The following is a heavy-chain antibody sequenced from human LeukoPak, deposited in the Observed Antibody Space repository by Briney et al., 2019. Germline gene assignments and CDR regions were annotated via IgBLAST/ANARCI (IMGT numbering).Heavy chain of an antibody. Sequence: GGSLRLSCAASGYTFSRYRMHWVRQGPGKGLVWVSRINEDGSSTSYAESVRGRFTISRDNAKNTLYLQMNSLRAEDAAVYYCTTDTFGARDSWGQGTLVTVSS. J-gene: IGHJ4*02. D-gene: IGHD3-10*01. CDR2: INEDGSST. CDR1: GYTFSRYR. CDR3: TTDTFGARDS. V-gene: IGHV3-74*01.